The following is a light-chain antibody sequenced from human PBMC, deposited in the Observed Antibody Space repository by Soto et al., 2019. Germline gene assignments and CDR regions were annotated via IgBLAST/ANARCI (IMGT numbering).Light chain of an antibody. J-gene: IGKJ1*01. CDR1: HNISRN. Sequence: DIQLTQSPSSLSASVGDRVTITCRASHNISRNLNWYQQKPGKAPKLLIYAASSLQSGVPARFSGSGSGTDFTLTISSLQPEDFATYSCQQSYSTPWTFGQGTKVEIK. V-gene: IGKV1-39*01. CDR3: QQSYSTPWT. CDR2: AAS.